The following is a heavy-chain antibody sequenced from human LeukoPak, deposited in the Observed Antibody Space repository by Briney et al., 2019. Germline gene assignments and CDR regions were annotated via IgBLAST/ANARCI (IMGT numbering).Heavy chain of an antibody. CDR1: GGSFSGYY. Sequence: SETLSLTCAVYGGSFSGYYWSWIRQPPGKGLEWIGEINHSGSTNYNPSLKSRVTISVDTSKNQFSLELSSVTAGDTAVYYCARKGYSYGYFNYWGQGTLVTVSS. CDR2: INHSGST. CDR3: ARKGYSYGYFNY. V-gene: IGHV4-34*01. D-gene: IGHD5-18*01. J-gene: IGHJ4*02.